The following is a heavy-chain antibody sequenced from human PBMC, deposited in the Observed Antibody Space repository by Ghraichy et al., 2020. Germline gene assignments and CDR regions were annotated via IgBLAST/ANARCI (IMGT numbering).Heavy chain of an antibody. D-gene: IGHD6-19*01. Sequence: LSLTCAASGFTFSNAWMSWVRQAPGKGLEWVGRIKSKTDGGTTNYAAPVKDRFTISRGDSKNTLYLQMNSLKTEDTAVYYCTTDFRGWYDYGYWGQGTLVTVSS. CDR2: IKSKTDGGTT. V-gene: IGHV3-15*06. J-gene: IGHJ4*02. CDR3: TTDFRGWYDYGY. CDR1: GFTFSNAW.